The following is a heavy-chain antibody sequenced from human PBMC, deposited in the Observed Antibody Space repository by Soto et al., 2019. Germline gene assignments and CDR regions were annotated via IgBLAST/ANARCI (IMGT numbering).Heavy chain of an antibody. V-gene: IGHV1-69*13. D-gene: IGHD6-6*01. CDR3: ARDQYSSSPFDY. CDR1: GGTFSSYA. Sequence: SVKVSCKASGGTFSSYAISWVRQAPGQGLEWMGGIIPIFGTANYAQKFQGRVTITADESTSTAHMELSSLRSEDTAVYYCARDQYSSSPFDYWGQGTLVTVSS. CDR2: IIPIFGTA. J-gene: IGHJ4*02.